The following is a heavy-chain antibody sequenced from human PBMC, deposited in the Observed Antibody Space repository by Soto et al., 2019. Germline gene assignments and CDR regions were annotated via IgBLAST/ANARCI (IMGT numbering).Heavy chain of an antibody. CDR1: GFTFSNAW. CDR3: TTDRDERWSDY. Sequence: SCAASGFTFSNAWMSWVRQAPGKGLEWVGRIKSKTDGGTTDYAAPVKGRFTISRDDSKNTLYLQMNSLKTEDTAVYYCTTDRDERWSDYWGQGTLVTVSS. V-gene: IGHV3-15*01. CDR2: IKSKTDGGTT. J-gene: IGHJ4*02. D-gene: IGHD2-15*01.